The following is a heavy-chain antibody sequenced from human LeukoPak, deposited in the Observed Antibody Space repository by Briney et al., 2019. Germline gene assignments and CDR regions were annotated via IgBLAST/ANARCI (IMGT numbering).Heavy chain of an antibody. D-gene: IGHD3-22*01. CDR2: IRFDGSYE. CDR3: ARENTMIVVVKPFDY. CDR1: GFTFSSYA. V-gene: IGHV3-30*02. J-gene: IGHJ4*02. Sequence: GSLRLSCAASGFTFSSYAMHWVRQAPGKGLEWVTFIRFDGSYEDYADSVKGRFTISRDNSKNTLYLQMNSLRAEDTAVYYCARENTMIVVVKPFDYWGQGTLVTVSS.